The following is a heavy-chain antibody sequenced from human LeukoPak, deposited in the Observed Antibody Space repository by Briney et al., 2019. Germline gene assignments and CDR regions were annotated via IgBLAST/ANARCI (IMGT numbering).Heavy chain of an antibody. CDR3: ARHPGDCGGDCYAAEFQH. V-gene: IGHV5-10-1*01. CDR2: IDPSDSYT. CDR1: GSSFTSYW. D-gene: IGHD2-21*02. J-gene: IGHJ1*01. Sequence: GESLKISCKGSGSSFTSYWISWVRQMPGKGLEWMGRIDPSDSYTNYSPSFQGHVTISADKSISTAYLQWSSLKASDTAMYYCARHPGDCGGDCYAAEFQHWGQGTLVTVSS.